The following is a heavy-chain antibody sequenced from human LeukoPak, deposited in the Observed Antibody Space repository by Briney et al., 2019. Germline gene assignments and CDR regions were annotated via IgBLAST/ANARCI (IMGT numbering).Heavy chain of an antibody. CDR2: VSASGAST. CDR1: GFSFSNYA. V-gene: IGHV3-23*01. Sequence: GGSLRLSCAASGFSFSNYAMSWVRQAPGKGLEWVSGVSASGASTYSEDSVKGRFIISRDNSKNTVFLQMNSLRAEDTAVYYCARQHTGWYVDYWGQGIQVTVSS. CDR3: ARQHTGWYVDY. D-gene: IGHD6-19*01. J-gene: IGHJ4*02.